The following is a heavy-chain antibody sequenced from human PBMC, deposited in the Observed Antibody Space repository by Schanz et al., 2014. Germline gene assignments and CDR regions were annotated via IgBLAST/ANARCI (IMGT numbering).Heavy chain of an antibody. D-gene: IGHD3-10*01. J-gene: IGHJ3*02. CDR1: GITFSGYS. V-gene: IGHV3-23*04. CDR3: AKGRFGELSAFDI. CDR2: ISGSGGST. Sequence: EVHLVESGGGLVQPGGSLRLSCAASGITFSGYSMNWVRQAPGKGLEWVSAISGSGGSTYYADSVKGRFTISRDNSKNTLYLQMNSLRAEDTAVYDCAKGRFGELSAFDIWGQGTMVTVSS.